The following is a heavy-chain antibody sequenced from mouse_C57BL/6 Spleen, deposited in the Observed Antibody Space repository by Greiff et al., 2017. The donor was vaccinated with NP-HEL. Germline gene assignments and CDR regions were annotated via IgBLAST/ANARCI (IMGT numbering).Heavy chain of an antibody. CDR2: INPSSGYT. Sequence: QVQLQQSGAELARPGASVKMSCKASGYTFTSYTMHWVKQRPGQGLEWIGYINPSSGYTKYNQKFKDKATLTADKSSSTAYMQLSSLTSEDSAVYDCAREGYYYGSSSYYFDYWGQGTTLTVSS. CDR1: GYTFTSYT. D-gene: IGHD1-1*01. J-gene: IGHJ2*01. V-gene: IGHV1-4*01. CDR3: AREGYYYGSSSYYFDY.